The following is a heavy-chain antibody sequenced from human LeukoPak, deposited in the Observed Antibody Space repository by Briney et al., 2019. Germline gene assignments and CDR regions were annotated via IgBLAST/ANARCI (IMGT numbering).Heavy chain of an antibody. Sequence: GGSLRLSCAASGFTFSSYAMSWVRQAPGKGLEWVSAISGSGGSTYYADSVKGRFTISRDNSKNTLYLQMNSLRAEDTAVYYCAKVAAPINQRVVTAMTWFDYWGQGTLVTVSS. V-gene: IGHV3-23*01. CDR3: AKVAAPINQRVVTAMTWFDY. CDR2: ISGSGGST. D-gene: IGHD2-21*02. CDR1: GFTFSSYA. J-gene: IGHJ4*02.